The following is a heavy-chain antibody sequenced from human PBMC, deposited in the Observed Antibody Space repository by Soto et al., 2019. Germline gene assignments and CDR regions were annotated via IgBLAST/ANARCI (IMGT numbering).Heavy chain of an antibody. V-gene: IGHV3-74*01. CDR2: INSDGSSA. J-gene: IGHJ4*02. CDR1: GFTFRSHW. D-gene: IGHD4-17*01. Sequence: GGSLRLSCVASGFTFRSHWMHWVRQSPGKGLVWVSQINSDGSSANYADAVRGRFLISRDSSKNTVYLQMNSLRPEDTGVYFCARRLATTVSALGYWGQGALVTVSS. CDR3: ARRLATTVSALGY.